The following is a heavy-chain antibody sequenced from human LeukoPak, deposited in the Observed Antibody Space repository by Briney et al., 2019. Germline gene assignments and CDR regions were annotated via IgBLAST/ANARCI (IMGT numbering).Heavy chain of an antibody. CDR1: GFTFSSYS. Sequence: TGGSLRLSCAASGFTFSSYSMNWVRQAPGKGLEWVSSISSSSSYIYYADSVKGRFTISRDNAKNSLYLQMNSLRAEDTAVYYCARVRIAARRNYYYYMDVWGKGTTVTVSS. D-gene: IGHD6-6*01. V-gene: IGHV3-21*01. CDR3: ARVRIAARRNYYYYMDV. J-gene: IGHJ6*03. CDR2: ISSSSSYI.